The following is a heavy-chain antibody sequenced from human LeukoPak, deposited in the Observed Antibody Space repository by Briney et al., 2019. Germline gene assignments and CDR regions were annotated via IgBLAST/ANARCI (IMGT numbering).Heavy chain of an antibody. D-gene: IGHD2-2*01. CDR2: IYYSGST. V-gene: IGHV4-59*12. CDR1: GGSFSGYY. J-gene: IGHJ3*02. CDR3: ARGLVVPAAIQDAFDI. Sequence: SETLSLTCAVYGGSFSGYYWSWIRQPPGKGLEWIGYIYYSGSTNYNPSLKSRVTMSVDTSKNQFSLKLSSVTAADTAVYYCARGLVVPAAIQDAFDIWGQGTMVTVSS.